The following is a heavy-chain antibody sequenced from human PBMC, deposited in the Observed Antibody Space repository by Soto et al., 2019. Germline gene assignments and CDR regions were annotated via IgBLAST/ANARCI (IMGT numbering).Heavy chain of an antibody. CDR1: GFTFSSYW. D-gene: IGHD1-1*01. CDR3: ARDGTWYSYFYYYYMDV. Sequence: EVQLVESGGGLVQPGGSLRLSCAASGFTFSSYWMTWVRQAPGKGLEWVAKIKQDGSEKNYVDSVKGRFTISRDNAKNSLYLQMDSLRAEDTAVYYCARDGTWYSYFYYYYMDVWGKGTTVTVSS. J-gene: IGHJ6*03. V-gene: IGHV3-7*01. CDR2: IKQDGSEK.